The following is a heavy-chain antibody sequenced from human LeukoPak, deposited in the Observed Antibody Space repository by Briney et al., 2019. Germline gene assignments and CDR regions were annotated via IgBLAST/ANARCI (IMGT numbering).Heavy chain of an antibody. J-gene: IGHJ6*03. Sequence: ASVKVSCKASGGTFSSYAISWVRQAPGQGLEWMGGIIPIFGTANYAQKFQGRVTITADESTSTAYMELSSLRSEDTAVYYCALRANYCSSTSCYPPYYYYMDVWGKGTTVTVSS. CDR3: ALRANYCSSTSCYPPYYYYMDV. CDR1: GGTFSSYA. CDR2: IIPIFGTA. V-gene: IGHV1-69*13. D-gene: IGHD2-2*01.